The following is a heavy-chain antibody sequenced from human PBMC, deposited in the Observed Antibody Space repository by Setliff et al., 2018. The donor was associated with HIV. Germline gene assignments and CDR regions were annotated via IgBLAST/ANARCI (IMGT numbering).Heavy chain of an antibody. D-gene: IGHD7-27*01. V-gene: IGHV3-43D*04. J-gene: IGHJ6*03. CDR2: ISWDGSST. CDR1: GFTFDDYA. Sequence: GGSLRLSCAASGFTFDDYAMHWVRQRPGKGLEWVSLISWDGSSTYYRDSVKGRFTISRDNSRNSLYLQMSSLRAEDTAVYYRARLSGGRFYYYMDVWGKGTTVTVSS. CDR3: ARLSGGRFYYYMDV.